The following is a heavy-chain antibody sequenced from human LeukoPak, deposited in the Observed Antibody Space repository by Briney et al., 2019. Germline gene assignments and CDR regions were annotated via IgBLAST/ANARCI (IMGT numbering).Heavy chain of an antibody. CDR2: ISNSSSTI. V-gene: IGHV3-48*04. D-gene: IGHD3-22*01. CDR1: GFTFSSYA. Sequence: GGSLRLSCAASGFTFSSYAMSWIRQAPGKGLEWVSYISNSSSTIYYSDSVKGRFTISRDNARNSLYLQMNSLRAEDTAVYYCAREATGYYDSSGYLFDYWGQGTLVTVSS. CDR3: AREATGYYDSSGYLFDY. J-gene: IGHJ4*02.